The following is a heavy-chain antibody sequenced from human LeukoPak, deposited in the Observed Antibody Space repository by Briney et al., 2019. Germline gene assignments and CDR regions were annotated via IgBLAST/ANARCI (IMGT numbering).Heavy chain of an antibody. CDR3: ARGPNSNWSGLDF. Sequence: GGSLRLSCTASGFSFSGHWMHWARQLPGKGLVWVSRISPTGSTTSYADSVKGRFTVSRDNAKNTLYLQVNNLRAEDTAVYYCARGPNSNWSGLDFWGQGPLLTVSS. CDR2: ISPTGSTT. V-gene: IGHV3-74*01. J-gene: IGHJ4*02. CDR1: GFSFSGHW. D-gene: IGHD6-6*01.